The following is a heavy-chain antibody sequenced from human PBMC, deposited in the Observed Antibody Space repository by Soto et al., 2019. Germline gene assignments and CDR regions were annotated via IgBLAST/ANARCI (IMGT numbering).Heavy chain of an antibody. D-gene: IGHD6-19*01. CDR3: ARDSSGWYRVRFVAFDI. Sequence: SETLSLTCAVYGGSFSGYYWSWIRQPPGKGLEWIGYIYYSGSTYYNPSLKSRVTISVDTSKNQFSLKLSSVTAADTAVYYCARDSSGWYRVRFVAFDIWGQGTMVTVSS. CDR1: GGSFSGYY. J-gene: IGHJ3*02. V-gene: IGHV4-34*09. CDR2: IYYSGST.